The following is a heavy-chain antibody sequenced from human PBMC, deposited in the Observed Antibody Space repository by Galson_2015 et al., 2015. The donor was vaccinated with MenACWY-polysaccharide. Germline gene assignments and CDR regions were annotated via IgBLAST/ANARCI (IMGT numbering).Heavy chain of an antibody. CDR3: ARGYDFWSGYYGATYGMDV. J-gene: IGHJ6*02. Sequence: SVKVSCKASGGTFSSYAISWVRQAPGQGLGWMGRIIPILGIANYAQKFQGRVTITADKSTSTAYMELSSLRSEDTAVYYCARGYDFWSGYYGATYGMDVWGQGTTVTVSS. D-gene: IGHD3-3*01. CDR2: IIPILGIA. CDR1: GGTFSSYA. V-gene: IGHV1-69*04.